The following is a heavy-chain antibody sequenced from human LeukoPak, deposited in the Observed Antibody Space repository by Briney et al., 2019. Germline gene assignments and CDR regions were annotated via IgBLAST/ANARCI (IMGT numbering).Heavy chain of an antibody. J-gene: IGHJ4*02. D-gene: IGHD4-11*01. V-gene: IGHV3-7*01. Sequence: PGGSLRLSCAASGFTFSSYWMSWVRQAPGKGLEWVANIKQDGSEKYYVDSVKGRFTISRDNAKNSLYLQMNSLRAEDTAVYYCARRGYSNYVPFDYWGQGTLVTVSS. CDR1: GFTFSSYW. CDR3: ARRGYSNYVPFDY. CDR2: IKQDGSEK.